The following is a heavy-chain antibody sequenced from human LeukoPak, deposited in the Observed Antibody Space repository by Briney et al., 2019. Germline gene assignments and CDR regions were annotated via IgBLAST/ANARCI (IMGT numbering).Heavy chain of an antibody. CDR1: GGSISSSSYY. Sequence: SETLSLTCTVSGGSISSSSYYWGWIRQPRGKGLEWIGSIYYSGSAYYNPSLKSRVTISVDTSKNQFSLKLSSVTAADTAVYYCARRLAGTEDYWGQGTLVTVSS. J-gene: IGHJ4*02. V-gene: IGHV4-39*01. CDR2: IYYSGSA. D-gene: IGHD6-13*01. CDR3: ARRLAGTEDY.